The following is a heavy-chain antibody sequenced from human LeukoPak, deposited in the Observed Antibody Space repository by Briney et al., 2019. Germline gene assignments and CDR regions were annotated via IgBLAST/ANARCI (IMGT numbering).Heavy chain of an antibody. D-gene: IGHD2-2*01. CDR1: GGSISSSSYY. CDR3: ARLDGVVPAAPRGYYYYGMDV. J-gene: IGHJ6*02. Sequence: SETLSLTCTVSGGSISSSSYYWGWIRQPPGKGLEWIGSIYYSGSTYYNPSLKSRVTISVDTSKNQFSLKLSSVTAADTAVYYCARLDGVVPAAPRGYYYYGMDVWGQGTTVTVSS. CDR2: IYYSGST. V-gene: IGHV4-39*01.